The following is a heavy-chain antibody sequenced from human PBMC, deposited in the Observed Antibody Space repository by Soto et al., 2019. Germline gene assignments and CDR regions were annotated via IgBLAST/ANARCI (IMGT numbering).Heavy chain of an antibody. D-gene: IGHD1-26*01. V-gene: IGHV6-1*01. CDR3: ARDRGDYSGSPPPLYYYYGMDV. CDR2: TYYRSKWYN. CDR1: GDSVSSNSAA. J-gene: IGHJ6*02. Sequence: SQTLSLTCAISGDSVSSNSAAWNWIRQSPSRGLEWLGRTYYRSKWYNDYAVSVKSRITINPDTSKNQFSLQLNSVTPEDTAVYYCARDRGDYSGSPPPLYYYYGMDVWGQGTTVTVSS.